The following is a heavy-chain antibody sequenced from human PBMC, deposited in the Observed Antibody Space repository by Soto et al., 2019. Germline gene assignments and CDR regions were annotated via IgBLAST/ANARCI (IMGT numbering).Heavy chain of an antibody. V-gene: IGHV4-30-2*06. D-gene: IGHD6-6*01. CDR1: RGSITSGDFS. CDR2: ISYTGAT. Sequence: QMQLQESGSGLVKPSQTLSLTCAVSRGSITSGDFSWSWVRQSPGKGLEWLGYISYTGATYYNPSLRSRVTISVDTSKNRFSLKLTSVTAADSAIYYCARGARYPEVWGRGTMVSVSS. CDR3: ARGARYPEV. J-gene: IGHJ3*01.